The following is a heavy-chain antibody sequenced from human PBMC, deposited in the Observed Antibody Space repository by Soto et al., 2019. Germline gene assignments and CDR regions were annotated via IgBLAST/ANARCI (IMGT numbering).Heavy chain of an antibody. J-gene: IGHJ4*02. CDR3: AKADYDPGVQWLVPDS. Sequence: PGGSMRLSFAASGFTFSSYGMHWVRQAPGPGLEWVAVISYDGSNKYYADSVKGRFTISRDNSKNTLYPQMNSLRDEDKAVYYCAKADYDPGVQWLVPDSWGQRSLVAVTS. D-gene: IGHD6-19*01. V-gene: IGHV3-30*18. CDR2: ISYDGSNK. CDR1: GFTFSSYG.